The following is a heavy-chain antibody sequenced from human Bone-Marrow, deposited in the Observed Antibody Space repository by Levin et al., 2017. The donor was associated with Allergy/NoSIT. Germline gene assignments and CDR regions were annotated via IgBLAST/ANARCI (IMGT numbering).Heavy chain of an antibody. J-gene: IGHJ4*02. CDR2: IYYSGST. CDR3: ARHFSGVAGRAGY. Sequence: SETLSLTCTVSGGSISSSSYYWGWIRQPPGKGLEWIGSIYYSGSTYYNPSLKSRVTISVDTSKNQFSLKLSSVTAADTAVYYCARHFSGVAGRAGYWGQGTLVTVSS. D-gene: IGHD6-19*01. V-gene: IGHV4-39*01. CDR1: GGSISSSSYY.